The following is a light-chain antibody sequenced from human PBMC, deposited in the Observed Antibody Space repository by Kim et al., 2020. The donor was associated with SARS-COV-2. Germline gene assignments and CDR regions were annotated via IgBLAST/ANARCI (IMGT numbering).Light chain of an antibody. CDR1: SSNIGSNY. J-gene: IGLJ3*02. V-gene: IGLV1-47*01. CDR3: AAWDDSLSGWV. Sequence: QSVLTQPPSASGTPGQRVTISCSGSSSNIGSNYVYWYQQLPGTAPKLLIYRNNQRPSGVPDRFSGSKSGTSASLAISGLRSEDEADYYCAAWDDSLSGWVFVVGTQLTDL. CDR2: RNN.